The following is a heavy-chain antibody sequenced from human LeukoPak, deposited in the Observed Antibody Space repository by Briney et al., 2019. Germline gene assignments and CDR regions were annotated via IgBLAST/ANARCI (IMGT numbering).Heavy chain of an antibody. CDR1: GFTFSSYA. D-gene: IGHD2-8*02. CDR3: ARDATPYCTAITCPRSFFDY. CDR2: ISGSGGST. Sequence: GGSLRLSFAASGFTFSSYAMSWVRQAPGKGLEWVSAISGSGGSTYYADSVKGRFTISRDTSKNTHYLQMNNLRPEDTAVYYCARDATPYCTAITCPRSFFDYWGQGTLVTVSS. J-gene: IGHJ4*02. V-gene: IGHV3-23*01.